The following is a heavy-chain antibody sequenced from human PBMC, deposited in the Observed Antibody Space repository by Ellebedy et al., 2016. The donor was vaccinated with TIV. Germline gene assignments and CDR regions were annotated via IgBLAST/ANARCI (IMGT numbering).Heavy chain of an antibody. D-gene: IGHD2-2*01. J-gene: IGHJ5*02. CDR3: ARDLGYCSSTGCQRDWFDP. CDR1: GYTFASHG. CDR2: ISTYNGHT. Sequence: ASVKVSXKASGYTFASHGISWVRQAPGQGLEWMGWISTYNGHTNYPQNFQGRVTMTTDRSTSTAYMELRSLTSDDTAVYYCARDLGYCSSTGCQRDWFDPWGQGTLVTVSS. V-gene: IGHV1-18*01.